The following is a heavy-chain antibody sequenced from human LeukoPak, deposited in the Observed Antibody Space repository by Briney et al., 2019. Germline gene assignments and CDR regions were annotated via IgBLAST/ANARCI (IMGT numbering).Heavy chain of an antibody. D-gene: IGHD6-13*01. CDR3: ARERANLGGSSWYSFTGPWFDP. J-gene: IGHJ5*02. CDR1: GYTFTGYY. CDR2: INPNSGGT. V-gene: IGHV1-2*02. Sequence: GASVKVSCKAAGYTFTGYYMHWVRQAPGQGLEWMGWINPNSGGTNYAQKFQGRVTMTRDTSISTAYMELSRLRSDDTAVYYCARERANLGGSSWYSFTGPWFDPWGQGTLVTVSS.